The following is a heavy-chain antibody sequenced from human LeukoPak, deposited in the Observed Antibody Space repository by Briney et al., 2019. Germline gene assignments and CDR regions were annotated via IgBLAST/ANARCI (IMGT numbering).Heavy chain of an antibody. J-gene: IGHJ4*02. V-gene: IGHV4-4*02. CDR3: ARVRVGSGWSIDY. Sequence: PSETLSLTCAVSGGSISSSNWWSWVRQPPGKGLEWIGEIYHSGSTNYNPSLKSRVTISVDKSKNQFSLKLSSVTAADTAVYYCARVRVGSGWSIDYWGQGTLVTVSS. CDR1: GGSISSSNW. CDR2: IYHSGST. D-gene: IGHD6-19*01.